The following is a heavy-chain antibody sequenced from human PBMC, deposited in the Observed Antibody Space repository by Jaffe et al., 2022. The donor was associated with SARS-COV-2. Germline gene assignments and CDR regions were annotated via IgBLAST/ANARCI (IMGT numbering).Heavy chain of an antibody. Sequence: QVQLVESGGGVVQPGRSLRLSCAASGFTFSSYGMHWVRQAPGKGLEWVAVIWYDGSNKYYADSVKGRFTISRDNSKNTLYLQMNSLRAEDTAVYYCARDLVAVASPGFDWFDPWGQGTLVTVSS. J-gene: IGHJ5*02. V-gene: IGHV3-33*01. CDR2: IWYDGSNK. CDR3: ARDLVAVASPGFDWFDP. CDR1: GFTFSSYG. D-gene: IGHD6-19*01.